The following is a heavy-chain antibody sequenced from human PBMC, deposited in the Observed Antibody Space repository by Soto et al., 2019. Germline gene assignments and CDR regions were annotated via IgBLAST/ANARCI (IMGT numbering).Heavy chain of an antibody. J-gene: IGHJ6*02. CDR3: AKDLSAGYYYGMDV. V-gene: IGHV3-30*18. CDR2: ISYDGSNK. CDR1: GFTFSSYG. Sequence: PGGSLRLSCAASGFTFSSYGMHWVRQAPGKGLEWVAVISYDGSNKYYADSVKGRFTISRDNSKNTLYLQMNSLRAEDTAEYYCAKDLSAGYYYGMDVWGQGTTVTVYS.